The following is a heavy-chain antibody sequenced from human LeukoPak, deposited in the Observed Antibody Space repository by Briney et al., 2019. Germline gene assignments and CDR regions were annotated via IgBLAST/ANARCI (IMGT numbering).Heavy chain of an antibody. CDR2: ISSSSSYI. D-gene: IGHD3-10*01. J-gene: IGHJ5*02. Sequence: GGSLRLSCAASGFTFSSYSMNWVRQAPGKGLEWVSSISSSSSYIYYADSEKGRFTISRDNAKNSLYLQMNSLRAEDTAVYYCARFLWFGTTLNWFDPWGQGTLVTVSS. V-gene: IGHV3-21*01. CDR1: GFTFSSYS. CDR3: ARFLWFGTTLNWFDP.